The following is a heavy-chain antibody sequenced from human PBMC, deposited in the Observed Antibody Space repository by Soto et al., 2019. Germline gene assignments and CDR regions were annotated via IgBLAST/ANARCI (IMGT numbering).Heavy chain of an antibody. Sequence: SETLSLTCAVSGGSFSGYYWSWIRQPPGKGLEWIGEINHSGSTYYNPSLKSRVTISVDTSENQFSLKLSSVTAADTAVYYCARKYSSGWYLQSDPASFFDYWGQGLLVAV. CDR2: INHSGST. V-gene: IGHV4-34*01. CDR1: GGSFSGYY. CDR3: ARKYSSGWYLQSDPASFFDY. J-gene: IGHJ4*02. D-gene: IGHD6-19*01.